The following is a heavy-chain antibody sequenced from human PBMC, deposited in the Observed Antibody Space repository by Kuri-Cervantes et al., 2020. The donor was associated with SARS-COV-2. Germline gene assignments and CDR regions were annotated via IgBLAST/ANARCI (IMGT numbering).Heavy chain of an antibody. CDR2: IYYTGST. V-gene: IGHV4-39*01. CDR3: ARRRGAITGPGGYFDY. J-gene: IGHJ4*02. D-gene: IGHD1-1*01. CDR1: GGPISSSSSYF. Sequence: SETLSLTCTVSGGPISSSSSYFWGWIRQPPGSGLEFIGNIYYTGSTYYNPSLQSRVTISVDTSKKQFSLKLRSVTAADTAIYYCARRRGAITGPGGYFDYWGQGALVTVSS.